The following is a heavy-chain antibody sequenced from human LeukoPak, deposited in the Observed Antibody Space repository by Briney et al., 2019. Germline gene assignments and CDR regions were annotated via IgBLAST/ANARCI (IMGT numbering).Heavy chain of an antibody. J-gene: IGHJ6*02. CDR3: ARDTNNGLDV. D-gene: IGHD1-14*01. CDR2: ISSSGRLM. V-gene: IGHV3-48*03. Sequence: GGSLRLSCAASGFTFSRFWMSWVRQAPGKGLEWVSHISSSGRLMQYADSVKGRFTITRDNAQNFMSLQMNSLKPEDTAVYYCARDTNNGLDVWGRGTTVTVSS. CDR1: GFTFSRFW.